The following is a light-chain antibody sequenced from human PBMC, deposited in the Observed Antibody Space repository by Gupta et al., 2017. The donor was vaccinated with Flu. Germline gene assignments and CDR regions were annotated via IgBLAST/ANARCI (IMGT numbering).Light chain of an antibody. J-gene: IGKJ1*01. CDR3: QQYDDLPRT. CDR1: QDISKY. CDR2: GAS. V-gene: IGKV1-33*01. Sequence: DIQMTQSPSSLSASVGDRVTITCQASQDISKYLNWYQQRRGKAPKLLIYGASNLQTGVPSRFSGSGSGTDFTFTTSSLQPADIATYYCQQYDDLPRTFGQGTKVEIK.